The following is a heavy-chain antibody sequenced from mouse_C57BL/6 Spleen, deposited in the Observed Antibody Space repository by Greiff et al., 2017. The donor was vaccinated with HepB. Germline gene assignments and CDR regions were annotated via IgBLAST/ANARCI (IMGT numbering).Heavy chain of an antibody. Sequence: QVQLKQSGAELVKPGASVKMSCKASGYTFTTYPIEWMKQNHGKSLEWIGNFHPYNDDTKYNEKFKGKATLTVEKSSSTVYLELSRLTSDDSAVYDCARRRSNYIYAMDYWGQGTSVTVSS. CDR3: ARRRSNYIYAMDY. V-gene: IGHV1-47*01. D-gene: IGHD2-5*01. CDR1: GYTFTTYP. CDR2: FHPYNDDT. J-gene: IGHJ4*01.